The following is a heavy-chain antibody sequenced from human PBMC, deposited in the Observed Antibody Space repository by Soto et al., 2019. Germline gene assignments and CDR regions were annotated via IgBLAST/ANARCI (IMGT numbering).Heavy chain of an antibody. CDR2: ISYDGSNK. CDR1: GFTFSSYA. D-gene: IGHD6-19*01. Sequence: GGSLRLSCAASGFTFSSYAMHWVRQAPGKGLEWVAVISYDGSNKYYADSVKGRFTISRDNSKNTLYLQMNSLRAEDTAVYYCARGDSSGWYSSPPFDYWGQGTLVTVSS. V-gene: IGHV3-30-3*01. J-gene: IGHJ4*02. CDR3: ARGDSSGWYSSPPFDY.